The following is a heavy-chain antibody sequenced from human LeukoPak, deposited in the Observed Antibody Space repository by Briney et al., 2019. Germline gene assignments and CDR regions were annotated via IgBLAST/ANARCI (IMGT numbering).Heavy chain of an antibody. Sequence: GSLRLSCAASGFTFSSYEMYWVRQAPGKGLEWVAYINVITGYIYYADSLKGRFTISRDNAKNSLYLQMNSLRAEDTAVYYCARLSGSYYHYYYYYYMDVWGKGTTVTISS. V-gene: IGHV3-21*01. D-gene: IGHD1-26*01. CDR1: GFTFSSYE. CDR2: INVITGYI. J-gene: IGHJ6*03. CDR3: ARLSGSYYHYYYYYYMDV.